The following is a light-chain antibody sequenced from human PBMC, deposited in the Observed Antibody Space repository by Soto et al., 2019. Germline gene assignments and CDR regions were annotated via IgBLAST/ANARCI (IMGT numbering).Light chain of an antibody. V-gene: IGKV1-5*03. CDR3: QQYHSDART. Sequence: DIQMLQSPSTLSGSVGDRVTITCRASQTISSWLAWYQQKPGKAPKLLIYKASTLESAVPSRFSGSGSGTEFTLTISSLQPEDCATYYCQQYHSDARTFGQGTKVDI. CDR1: QTISSW. J-gene: IGKJ1*01. CDR2: KAS.